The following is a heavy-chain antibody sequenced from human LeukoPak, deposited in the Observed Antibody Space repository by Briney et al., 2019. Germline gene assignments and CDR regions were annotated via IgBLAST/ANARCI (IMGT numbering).Heavy chain of an antibody. CDR2: IWYDGSNK. CDR3: ARDTRRFGEPSYFDY. CDR1: GFTFSSYG. J-gene: IGHJ4*02. Sequence: GGSLRLPCAASGFTFSSYGMHWVRQAPGKGLEWVAVIWYDGSNKYYADSVKGRFTISRDNSKNTLYLQMNSLRAEDTAVYYCARDTRRFGEPSYFDYWGQGTLVTVSS. V-gene: IGHV3-33*01. D-gene: IGHD3-10*01.